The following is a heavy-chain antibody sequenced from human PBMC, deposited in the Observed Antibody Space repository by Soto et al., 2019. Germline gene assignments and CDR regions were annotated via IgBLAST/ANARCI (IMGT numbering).Heavy chain of an antibody. CDR2: ISGSGATT. V-gene: IGHV3-23*01. J-gene: IGHJ4*02. D-gene: IGHD1-1*01. CDR1: GFIFSNYA. CDR3: TKGGIPRRYNIPKVDFDY. Sequence: FLRLSCAASGFIFSNYAMSWVRQAPGRGLEWVSAISGSGATTYYPDSVKGRFTISRDNSKNTLYLQMNNLRADDTAVYYCTKGGIPRRYNIPKVDFDYWGQGSLVTVSS.